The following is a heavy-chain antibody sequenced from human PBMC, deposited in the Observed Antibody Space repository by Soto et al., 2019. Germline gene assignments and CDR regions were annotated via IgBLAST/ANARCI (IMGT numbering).Heavy chain of an antibody. CDR3: ARGRFDP. Sequence: PGGSLRLSCAASGFTFSGYAMTWFRQAPGKGLEWVSFISSSGNTVYYADAVTGRFTISRDNAKNSLYLQMNSLRAEDTAVYYCARGRFDPWGQGTLVTVSS. CDR2: ISSSGNTV. CDR1: GFTFSGYA. J-gene: IGHJ5*02. V-gene: IGHV3-11*01.